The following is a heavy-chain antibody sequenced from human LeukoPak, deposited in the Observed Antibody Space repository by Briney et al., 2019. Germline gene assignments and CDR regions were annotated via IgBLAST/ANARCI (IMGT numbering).Heavy chain of an antibody. CDR3: AAYTNWFDP. Sequence: PSETLSLTCTVSGGSISSYYWSWIQQPPGKGLEWIGYIYYSGSTNYNPSLKSRVTISVDTSKNQFSLKLSSVTAADTAVYYCAAYTNWFDPWGQGTLVTVSS. D-gene: IGHD4-11*01. V-gene: IGHV4-59*01. CDR2: IYYSGST. CDR1: GGSISSYY. J-gene: IGHJ5*02.